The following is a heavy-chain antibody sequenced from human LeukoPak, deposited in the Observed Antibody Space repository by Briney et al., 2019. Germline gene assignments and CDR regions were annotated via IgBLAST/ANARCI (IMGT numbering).Heavy chain of an antibody. J-gene: IGHJ4*02. Sequence: APVKVSCKASGYTFTGYYMHWVRQAPGQGLEWMGWINPNSGGTNYAQKFQGRVTMTRDTSISTAYMELSRLRSDDTAVYYCARGYYDFWSGYDPGYDYWGQGTLVTVSS. CDR2: INPNSGGT. V-gene: IGHV1-2*02. CDR3: ARGYYDFWSGYDPGYDY. D-gene: IGHD3-3*01. CDR1: GYTFTGYY.